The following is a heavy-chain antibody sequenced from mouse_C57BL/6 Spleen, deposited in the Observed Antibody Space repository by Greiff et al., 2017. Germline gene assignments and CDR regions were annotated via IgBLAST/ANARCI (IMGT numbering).Heavy chain of an antibody. J-gene: IGHJ4*01. CDR2: IYPSDSET. Sequence: VQLQQPGAELVRPGSSVKLSCKASGYTFTSYWMDWVKQRPGQGLEWIGNIYPSDSETHYNQKFKDKATLTVDKSSSTAYMQLSSLTSEDSAVYYCARRDYYGSVDYAMDYWGQGTSVTVSS. CDR3: ARRDYYGSVDYAMDY. CDR1: GYTFTSYW. D-gene: IGHD1-1*01. V-gene: IGHV1-61*01.